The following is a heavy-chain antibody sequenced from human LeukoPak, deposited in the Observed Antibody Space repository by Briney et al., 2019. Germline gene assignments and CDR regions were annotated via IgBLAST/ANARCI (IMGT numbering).Heavy chain of an antibody. J-gene: IGHJ4*02. V-gene: IGHV3-33*01. CDR1: GFTFSSYG. Sequence: GGSLRLSCAASGFTFSSYGMHWVRQAPGKGLEWVALIWYDGSNKYYADSVKGRFTISRDNSKNTLYLQMDSLRAEDTAVYYCATTSGSYYRYFDYWGQGTLVTVSS. D-gene: IGHD1-26*01. CDR2: IWYDGSNK. CDR3: ATTSGSYYRYFDY.